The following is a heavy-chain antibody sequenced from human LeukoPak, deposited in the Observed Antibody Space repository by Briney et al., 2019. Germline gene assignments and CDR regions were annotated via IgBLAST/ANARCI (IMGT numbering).Heavy chain of an antibody. CDR1: GGTFSSYA. D-gene: IGHD3-22*01. CDR3: AXXXXXDYYDSSGYSH. Sequence: GASVKVSCKASGGTFSSYAISWVRQAPGQGLEWMGRIIPILGIANYAQKFQGRVTITADKSTSTAYMELSSLRSEDTAVYYCAXXXXXDYYDSSGYSHWGQGTLVTVSS. CDR2: IIPILGIA. V-gene: IGHV1-69*04. J-gene: IGHJ4*02.